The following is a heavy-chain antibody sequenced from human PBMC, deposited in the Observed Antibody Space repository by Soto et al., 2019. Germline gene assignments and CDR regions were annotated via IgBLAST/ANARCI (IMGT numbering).Heavy chain of an antibody. Sequence: PGGSLRLSCAASGFTFNDYYMSWIRHAPGKGLEWVSNISSSGATVYYADSVKGRFTISRDNAKKSVYLQMNSLRADDTAVYYCASEVEHWFDPWGQGTLVTVSS. V-gene: IGHV3-11*01. CDR2: ISSSGATV. D-gene: IGHD1-26*01. CDR1: GFTFNDYY. CDR3: ASEVEHWFDP. J-gene: IGHJ5*02.